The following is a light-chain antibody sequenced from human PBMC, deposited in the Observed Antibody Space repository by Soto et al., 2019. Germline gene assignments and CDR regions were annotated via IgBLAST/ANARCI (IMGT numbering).Light chain of an antibody. V-gene: IGKV3-15*01. J-gene: IGKJ1*01. Sequence: EIVLTQSPGTLSLSPGERAALSSRASQSVSTTSPWNQQKPGQAPRTLIYGASTRATGIPARFSGSGSGTEFTLTISSLQSEDFAVYYCQQYNNWPPWTFGQGTKVDI. CDR1: QSVSTT. CDR2: GAS. CDR3: QQYNNWPPWT.